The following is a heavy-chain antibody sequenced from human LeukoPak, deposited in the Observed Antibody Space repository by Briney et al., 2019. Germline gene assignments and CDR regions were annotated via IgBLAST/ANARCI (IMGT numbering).Heavy chain of an antibody. J-gene: IGHJ5*02. CDR3: ARVGFDRHSGTLLDP. CDR2: ICSYGTT. V-gene: IGHV3-66*01. Sequence: GGSLRLSCAASGFTISSNYMSWVRQAPGKGLEWVSVICSYGTTYYADSVKGRFTISTDTSKNTLYLQMNSLRAEDTALYYCARVGFDRHSGTLLDPWGQGTLVTVSS. CDR1: GFTISSNY. D-gene: IGHD1-26*01.